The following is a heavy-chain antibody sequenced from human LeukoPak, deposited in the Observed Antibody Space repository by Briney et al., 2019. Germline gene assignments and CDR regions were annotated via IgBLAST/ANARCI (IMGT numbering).Heavy chain of an antibody. CDR2: INPNSGGT. CDR3: ARETPEERIEYSSSPLGY. J-gene: IGHJ4*02. Sequence: ASVKVSCKASGYTFTGYYMHWVRQAPGQGLEWMGWINPNSGGTNYAQKFQGRVTMTRDTSISTAYMELSRLRSDDTAVYYCARETPEERIEYSSSPLGYWGQGTLVTVSS. CDR1: GYTFTGYY. D-gene: IGHD6-6*01. V-gene: IGHV1-2*02.